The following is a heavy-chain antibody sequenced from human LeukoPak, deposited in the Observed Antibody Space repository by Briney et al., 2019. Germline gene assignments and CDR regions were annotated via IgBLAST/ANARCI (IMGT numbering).Heavy chain of an antibody. CDR2: IYTSGST. D-gene: IGHD2-2*02. CDR1: GGSISSYY. J-gene: IGHJ6*03. V-gene: IGHV4-4*07. Sequence: PSETLSLTCTVSGGSISSYYWSWILQPAGKGLEWIGRIYTSGSTNYNPSLKSRVTMSVDTSKNQFSLKLSSVTAADTAVYYCARDANPLGYCSSTSCYKYYYYYMDVWGKGTTVTVSS. CDR3: ARDANPLGYCSSTSCYKYYYYYMDV.